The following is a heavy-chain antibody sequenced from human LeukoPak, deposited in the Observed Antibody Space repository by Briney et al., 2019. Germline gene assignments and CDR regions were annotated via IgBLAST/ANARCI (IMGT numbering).Heavy chain of an antibody. CDR1: GGSISSYY. Sequence: PSETLSLTCTVSGGSISSYYWSWLRQPAGKGLEWIGRIYTSGSTNYNPSLKSRVTMSVDTSRNQFSLKLSSVTAADTAVYYCARGVGGLWFGESDYYYYMDVWGKGTTVTVSS. D-gene: IGHD3-10*01. CDR3: ARGVGGLWFGESDYYYYMDV. V-gene: IGHV4-4*07. CDR2: IYTSGST. J-gene: IGHJ6*03.